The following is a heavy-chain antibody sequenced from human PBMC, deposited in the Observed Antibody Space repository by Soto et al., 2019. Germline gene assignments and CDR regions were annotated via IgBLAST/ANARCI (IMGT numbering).Heavy chain of an antibody. CDR2: IYYSGST. J-gene: IGHJ4*02. D-gene: IGHD1-26*01. Sequence: SETLSLTCTVSGGSISSGDYYWSWIRQPPGKGLEWIGYIYYSGSTYYNPSLKSRVTISVDTSKNQFSLKLSSVTAADTAVYYCARVFGGRGQGIYFDYWGQGTLVTVSS. V-gene: IGHV4-30-4*01. CDR3: ARVFGGRGQGIYFDY. CDR1: GGSISSGDYY.